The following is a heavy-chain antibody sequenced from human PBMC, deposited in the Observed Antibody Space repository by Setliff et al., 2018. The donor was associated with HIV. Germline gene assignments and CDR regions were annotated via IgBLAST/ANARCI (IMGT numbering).Heavy chain of an antibody. CDR2: IYYSGTT. V-gene: IGHV4-39*07. CDR1: GGSIDSTSYY. J-gene: IGHJ4*02. Sequence: SETLSLTCTVSGGSIDSTSYYWGWIRQPPGKGLEWIGSIYYSGTTYYNPSLKSRVTISLDVSKSQFYLRLTSVTAADTAVYFCSRDVAPPVAGDLWSGDAYWGRGTLVTVSS. D-gene: IGHD3-3*01. CDR3: SRDVAPPVAGDLWSGDAY.